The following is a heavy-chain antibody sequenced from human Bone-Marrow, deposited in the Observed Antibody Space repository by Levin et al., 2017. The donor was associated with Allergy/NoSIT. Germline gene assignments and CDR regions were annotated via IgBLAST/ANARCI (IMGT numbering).Heavy chain of an antibody. J-gene: IGHJ4*02. CDR2: IIPLLGKT. CDR3: ALAPTYYYDASASFYSYYFNY. V-gene: IGHV1-69*10. Sequence: RASVKVSCKTSGGTFSSYAISWVRQAPGQGLEWMGGIIPLLGKTNYAQKFQGRGTITEDESTSTVYMELSSLRSEDTAVYYCALAPTYYYDASASFYSYYFNYWGQGTLVTVSS. D-gene: IGHD3-22*01. CDR1: GGTFSSYA.